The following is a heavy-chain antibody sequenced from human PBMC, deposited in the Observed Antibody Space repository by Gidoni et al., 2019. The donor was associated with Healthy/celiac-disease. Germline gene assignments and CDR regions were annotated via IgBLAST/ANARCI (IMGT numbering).Heavy chain of an antibody. CDR2: ISGSGGST. J-gene: IGHJ4*02. CDR3: AKGGFGDFFYAVY. Sequence: EVQLLESGGGLVHRGGSLRLSCAASGFTVSSYAMSWVRQAPGKGRWWVSAISGSGGSTSYADSVKGRFTISRDNSKNTLYLQMNSLRAEDTAVYYCAKGGFGDFFYAVYWGQGTLVTVSS. V-gene: IGHV3-23*01. D-gene: IGHD3-10*01. CDR1: GFTVSSYA.